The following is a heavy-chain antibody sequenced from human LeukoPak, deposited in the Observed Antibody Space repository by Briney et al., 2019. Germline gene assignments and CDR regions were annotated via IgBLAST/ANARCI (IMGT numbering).Heavy chain of an antibody. V-gene: IGHV3-23*01. CDR3: AGGEYRSYGDY. J-gene: IGHJ4*02. CDR2: ISGSGGST. D-gene: IGHD1-26*01. CDR1: GFTFSSYA. Sequence: GGSLRLSCAASGFTFSSYAMSWVHQAPGKGLEWVSAISGSGGSTYYADSVKGRFTISRDNAKNSLYLQMNSLRAEDTAVYYCAGGEYRSYGDYWGQGTLVTVSS.